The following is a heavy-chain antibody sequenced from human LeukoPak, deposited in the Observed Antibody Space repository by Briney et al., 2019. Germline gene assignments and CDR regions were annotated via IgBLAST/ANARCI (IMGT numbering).Heavy chain of an antibody. V-gene: IGHV3-33*01. J-gene: IGHJ5*02. CDR3: ARSPSLAGGPHQFDP. Sequence: GRSLRLSCAASGFTFSSYGMHWVRQAPGKGLEWVAVIWYDGSNKYYADSVKGRFTISRDNSKNTLYLQMNSLRAEDTAVYYCARSPSLAGGPHQFDPRGQGTLVTVSS. CDR2: IWYDGSNK. CDR1: GFTFSSYG. D-gene: IGHD3-10*01.